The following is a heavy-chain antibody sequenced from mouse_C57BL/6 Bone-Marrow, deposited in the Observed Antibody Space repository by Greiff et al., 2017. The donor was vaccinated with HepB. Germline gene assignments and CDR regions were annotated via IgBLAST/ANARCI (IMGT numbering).Heavy chain of an antibody. CDR3: SNNSDGGAMDY. CDR1: GFSLTSYG. V-gene: IGHV2-5*01. Sequence: VKLVESGPGLVQPSQSLSITCTVSGFSLTSYGVHWVRQSPGKGLEWLGVIWRGGSTDYNAAFMSRLSITKYNSKSQVFFKMNSLQADDTAIYYCSNNSDGGAMDYWGQGTSVTVSS. CDR2: IWRGGST. D-gene: IGHD2-3*01. J-gene: IGHJ4*01.